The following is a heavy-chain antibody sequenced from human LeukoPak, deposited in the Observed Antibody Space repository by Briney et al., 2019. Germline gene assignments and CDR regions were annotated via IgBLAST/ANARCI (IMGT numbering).Heavy chain of an antibody. CDR2: ISYDGNNK. Sequence: GGSLRLSCAASGFTFSNYDMHWVRQAPGKGLEWVAVISYDGNNKDFADSVKGRFTISRDNSKNSLYLQMNSLRAEDTAVYYCARRSPNYYFDYWGQGTPVTVSS. J-gene: IGHJ4*02. CDR3: ARRSPNYYFDY. CDR1: GFTFSNYD. V-gene: IGHV3-30-3*01.